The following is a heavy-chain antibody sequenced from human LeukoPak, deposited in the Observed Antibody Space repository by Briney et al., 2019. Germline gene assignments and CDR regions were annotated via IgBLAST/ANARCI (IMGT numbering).Heavy chain of an antibody. CDR2: ISAYNGNT. Sequence: GASVKVSCKASGYTFTSYGISWVRQAPGQGLEWMGWISAYNGNTNYAQKLQGRVTMTTDTSTSTAYMELRSLRSDDTAVYYCAGASPTYSSGHFDYWGQGTLVTVSS. J-gene: IGHJ4*02. V-gene: IGHV1-18*01. CDR3: AGASPTYSSGHFDY. D-gene: IGHD6-19*01. CDR1: GYTFTSYG.